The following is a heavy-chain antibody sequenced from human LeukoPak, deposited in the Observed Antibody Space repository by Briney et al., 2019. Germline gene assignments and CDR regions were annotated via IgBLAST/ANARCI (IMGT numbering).Heavy chain of an antibody. Sequence: SETLSLTCAVYGGSFSGYYWSWIRQPPGKGLEWIGEINHSGSTNYNPSLKSRVTISVDTSKNQFSLKLSSVTAADTAVYYCASLFDSSSWYFDYWGQGTLVTVSS. CDR1: GGSFSGYY. J-gene: IGHJ4*02. V-gene: IGHV4-34*01. CDR2: INHSGST. CDR3: ASLFDSSSWYFDY. D-gene: IGHD6-13*01.